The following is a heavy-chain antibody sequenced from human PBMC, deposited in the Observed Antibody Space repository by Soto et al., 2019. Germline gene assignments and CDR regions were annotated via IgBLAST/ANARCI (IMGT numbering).Heavy chain of an antibody. Sequence: GASVKVSCKASGYTFSGFYMHWVRQAPGQGLEWMGWTNPNSGGTKSAEKFQGRVTMTRDTSISTAYMELSRLTSDDTAVYYCASAAVTGTAGPDFWGQGTQVTVSS. J-gene: IGHJ4*02. CDR2: TNPNSGGT. CDR1: GYTFSGFY. V-gene: IGHV1-2*02. CDR3: ASAAVTGTAGPDF. D-gene: IGHD6-19*01.